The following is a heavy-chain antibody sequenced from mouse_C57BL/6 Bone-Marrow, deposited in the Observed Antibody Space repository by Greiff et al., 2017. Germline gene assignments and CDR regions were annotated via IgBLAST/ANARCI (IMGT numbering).Heavy chain of an antibody. V-gene: IGHV2-2*01. CDR3: AGNGMDY. Sequence: QVQLQQSGPGLVQPSQSLSITCTVSGFSLTSYGVHWVRQSPGKGLEWLGVIWSGGSTDYNAAFISRLSISKDNSKIHVFFIMTSLHADDTAIYYCAGNGMDYWGQGTSVTVSS. CDR2: IWSGGST. J-gene: IGHJ4*01. CDR1: GFSLTSYG.